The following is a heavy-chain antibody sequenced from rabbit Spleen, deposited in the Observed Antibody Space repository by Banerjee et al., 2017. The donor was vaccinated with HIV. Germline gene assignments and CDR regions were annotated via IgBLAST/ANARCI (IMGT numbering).Heavy chain of an antibody. CDR2: INAVTGKA. J-gene: IGHJ4*01. D-gene: IGHD8-1*01. Sequence: QSLEESGGDLVKPGASLTLTCTASGFSFSSSDYMCWVRQAPGKGLEWISCINAVTGKAVYASWAKGRFTISKTSSTTVTLQMTSLTVADTATYFCARDAGRGDYIDGVFNLWGPGTLVTV. V-gene: IGHV1S40*01. CDR1: GFSFSSSDY. CDR3: ARDAGRGDYIDGVFNL.